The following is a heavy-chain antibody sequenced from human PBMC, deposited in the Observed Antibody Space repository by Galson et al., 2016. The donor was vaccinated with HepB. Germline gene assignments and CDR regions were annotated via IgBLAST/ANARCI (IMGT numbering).Heavy chain of an antibody. CDR2: ISWNSGSI. D-gene: IGHD5-18*01. CDR3: ARGGVGYTTSYFFDY. CDR1: GFNFDDYA. Sequence: SLRLSCAASGFNFDDYAIHWVRQVPGKGLEWVSGISWNSGSIAYRASVKGRFHISRGNAKNSLYLQMNDLKPEDTAIYFCARGGVGYTTSYFFDYWGQGTLVTVSS. J-gene: IGHJ4*02. V-gene: IGHV3-9*01.